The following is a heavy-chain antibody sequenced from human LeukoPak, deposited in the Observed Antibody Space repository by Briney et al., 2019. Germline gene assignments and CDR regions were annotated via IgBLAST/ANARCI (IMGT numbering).Heavy chain of an antibody. J-gene: IGHJ3*02. CDR2: IVVGSGNT. D-gene: IGHD3-22*01. CDR1: GFTFTSSA. CDR3: ATYSPYDSSGYFLPSDAFDI. V-gene: IGHV1-58*02. Sequence: SVKVSCKASGFTFTSSAMQWVRQARGQRLEWIGWIVVGSGNTNYAQKFQERVTITRDMSTSTAYMELSSLRSEDTAVYYCATYSPYDSSGYFLPSDAFDIWGQGTMVTVSS.